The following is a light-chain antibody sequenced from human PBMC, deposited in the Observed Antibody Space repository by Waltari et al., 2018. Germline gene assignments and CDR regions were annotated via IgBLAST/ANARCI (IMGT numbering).Light chain of an antibody. V-gene: IGKV1-33*01. CDR2: DAS. Sequence: DIQMTQSPSSLSASVGDRVTITCQASQDISNYLNWDQQKPGKAPKLLIYDASNLETGVPSRFSGSGSGTDFSLTISSLQPEDFATYYCQHYNNYSFGQGTRVEIK. CDR3: QHYNNYS. CDR1: QDISNY. J-gene: IGKJ1*01.